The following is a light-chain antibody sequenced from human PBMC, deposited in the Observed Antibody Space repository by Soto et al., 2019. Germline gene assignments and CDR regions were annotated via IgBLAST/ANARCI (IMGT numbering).Light chain of an antibody. CDR1: SSNIGAGYD. V-gene: IGLV1-40*01. J-gene: IGLJ1*01. CDR2: ANN. Sequence: QAVVTQPPSVSGAPGQRVTISCTGSSSNIGAGYDVHWYQQFPGKAPKLLIYANNNRPSGVPDRFSGSKSGTSASLAITGLQAEDEADYYCQSYDTSLSGSFVFGTGTKLTVL. CDR3: QSYDTSLSGSFV.